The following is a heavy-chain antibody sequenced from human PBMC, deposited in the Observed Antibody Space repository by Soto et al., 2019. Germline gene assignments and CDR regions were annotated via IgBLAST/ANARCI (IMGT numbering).Heavy chain of an antibody. D-gene: IGHD3-9*01. V-gene: IGHV1-8*01. CDR3: ASRGIRYFDWLSTYTEPRDGPDAFDI. J-gene: IGHJ3*02. Sequence: ASVKVSCKASGYTFTSYDINLVRQATGQGLEWMGWMNPNSGNTGYAQKFQGRVTMTRNTSISTAYMELSSLRSEDTAVYYCASRGIRYFDWLSTYTEPRDGPDAFDIWGQGTMVTVSS. CDR1: GYTFTSYD. CDR2: MNPNSGNT.